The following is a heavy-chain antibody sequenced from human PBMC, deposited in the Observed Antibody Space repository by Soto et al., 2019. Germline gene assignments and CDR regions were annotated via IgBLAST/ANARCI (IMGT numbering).Heavy chain of an antibody. CDR3: AQGRGSSWTIAY. CDR1: GFNFRSYA. V-gene: IGHV3-23*01. J-gene: IGHJ4*01. Sequence: DVELSESGGGLVQPGGSMRLSCAASGFNFRSYAMSWVRRAPGKGLEWVSAISGSGGTSYFADSVSGRFTISRDNSKKTLSLQLSSLRVEDTAAYFCAQGRGSSWTIAYLGHGTLVTFSS. D-gene: IGHD6-13*01. CDR2: ISGSGGTS.